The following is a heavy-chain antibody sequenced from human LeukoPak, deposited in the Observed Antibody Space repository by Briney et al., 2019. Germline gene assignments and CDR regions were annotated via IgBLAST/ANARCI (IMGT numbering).Heavy chain of an antibody. D-gene: IGHD6-13*01. CDR1: GFTFSSYG. J-gene: IGHJ4*02. V-gene: IGHV3-33*01. Sequence: GGSLRLSCAASGFTFSSYGMHWVRQAPGKGLEWVAVIWLDGSNEYFADSVKGRFTISRDNSKKTVYLQMNSLRAEDTAVYYCASDLGSSSWYYYWGQGTLVTVSS. CDR3: ASDLGSSSWYYY. CDR2: IWLDGSNE.